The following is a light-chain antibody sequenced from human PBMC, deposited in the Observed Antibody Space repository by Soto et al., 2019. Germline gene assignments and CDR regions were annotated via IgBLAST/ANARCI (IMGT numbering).Light chain of an antibody. J-gene: IGKJ4*01. Sequence: DSVMTQSPLSLPVTPGEPASISCRSSQNLLHSNGYNYLDWYLQKPGQSPQLLIFLGFNRASGVPDRFSGSGSGTDFTLKISRVEAEDVGVYYCMQSLQTPLTFGGGTKVESK. V-gene: IGKV2-28*01. CDR3: MQSLQTPLT. CDR1: QNLLHSNGYNY. CDR2: LGF.